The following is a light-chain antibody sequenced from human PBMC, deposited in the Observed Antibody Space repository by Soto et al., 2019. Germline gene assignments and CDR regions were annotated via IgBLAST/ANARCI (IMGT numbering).Light chain of an antibody. Sequence: QSVLTQPPSASGTPGQRVTISCSGSSYNIGSNYVYWYHQLPGTAPKLLIYRHNQRPSGVPDRFSGSKSGTSASLAISGLRSEDEADYYCATWDDSLSGVVFGGGTKVTVL. V-gene: IGLV1-47*01. CDR2: RHN. J-gene: IGLJ2*01. CDR3: ATWDDSLSGVV. CDR1: SYNIGSNY.